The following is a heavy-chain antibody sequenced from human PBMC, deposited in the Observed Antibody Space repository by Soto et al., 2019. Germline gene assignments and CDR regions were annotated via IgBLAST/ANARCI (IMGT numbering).Heavy chain of an antibody. D-gene: IGHD3-10*01. Sequence: SETLSLTCTVSGGSISSSSYYWGWIRQPPGKGLEWIGSIYYSGSTYYNPSLKSRVTISVDTSKNQFSLKLSSVTAADTAVYYCARHGDQQGITMVRGEFDPWGQGTLVTVSS. J-gene: IGHJ5*02. CDR2: IYYSGST. V-gene: IGHV4-39*01. CDR3: ARHGDQQGITMVRGEFDP. CDR1: GGSISSSSYY.